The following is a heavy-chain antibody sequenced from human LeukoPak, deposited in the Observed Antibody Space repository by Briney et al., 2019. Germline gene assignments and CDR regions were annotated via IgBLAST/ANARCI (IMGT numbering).Heavy chain of an antibody. CDR1: GFTFSSYW. D-gene: IGHD3-3*01. CDR2: IKQDGSEK. V-gene: IGHV3-7*03. Sequence: PGGSLRLSCAASGFTFSSYWMSWVRQAPGKGLEWVANIKQDGSEKYYVDSVKGRFTISRDNAKNSLYLQMNSLRAEDTAVYYCAKPRYYDFWSGSGFDYWGQGTLVTVS. J-gene: IGHJ4*02. CDR3: AKPRYYDFWSGSGFDY.